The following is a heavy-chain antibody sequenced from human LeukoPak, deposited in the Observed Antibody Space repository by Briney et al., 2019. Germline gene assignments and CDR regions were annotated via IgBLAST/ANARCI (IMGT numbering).Heavy chain of an antibody. CDR3: AGGRGSYGLWDS. J-gene: IGHJ4*02. V-gene: IGHV3-74*01. D-gene: IGHD1-26*01. Sequence: GGSLRLSCAASGFTFSNYWMHWVRQAPGKGLVRVSRINGDGSTTNYADSVKGRFTISRDNAKNTLFLQMNSLRAEDTAVYYCAGGRGSYGLWDSWGQGTLVTVSS. CDR2: INGDGSTT. CDR1: GFTFSNYW.